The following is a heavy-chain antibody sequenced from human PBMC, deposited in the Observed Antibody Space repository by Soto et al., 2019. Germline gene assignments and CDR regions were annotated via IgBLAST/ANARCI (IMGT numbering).Heavy chain of an antibody. J-gene: IGHJ4*02. V-gene: IGHV3-49*04. CDR2: IRKKTSGETT. CDR1: GFTFGDYS. D-gene: IGHD3-10*01. CDR3: ARGYVSGSSFY. Sequence: PGGSLRLSCTASGFTFGDYSITWVRQAPGKGLEWVGLIRKKTSGETTEYAASVRGRFTISRDDSKIIAYLQMNFLRTEDTAMYYCARGYVSGSSFYWGQGTLVTVSS.